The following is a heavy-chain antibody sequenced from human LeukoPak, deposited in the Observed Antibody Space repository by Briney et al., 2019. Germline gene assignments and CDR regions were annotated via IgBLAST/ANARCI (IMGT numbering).Heavy chain of an antibody. CDR1: GGSISSYY. V-gene: IGHV4-4*07. J-gene: IGHJ4*02. Sequence: SETLSLTCTVSGGSISSYYWGWIRQPAGKGLEWIGRIYTSGSSNYSPSLKSRVTISLDKSKNQFSLKLSSVTAADTAVYYCAGGYSYGISDYWGQGTLVTVSS. CDR3: AGGYSYGISDY. CDR2: IYTSGSS. D-gene: IGHD5-18*01.